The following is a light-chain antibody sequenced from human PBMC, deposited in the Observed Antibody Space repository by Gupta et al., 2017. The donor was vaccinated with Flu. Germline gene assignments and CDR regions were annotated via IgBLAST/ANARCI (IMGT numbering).Light chain of an antibody. Sequence: DIHLAQSPSTLSASVGDRVTITFRASHSISSWWAWYQQKPGKAPKFLIYKASSLESGVPSRVSGRGSGKEFTLTISSMEPDDFATDYCQQYKMESPTFGPGVKVDIK. CDR1: HSISSW. J-gene: IGKJ3*01. V-gene: IGKV1-5*03. CDR3: QQYKMESPT. CDR2: KAS.